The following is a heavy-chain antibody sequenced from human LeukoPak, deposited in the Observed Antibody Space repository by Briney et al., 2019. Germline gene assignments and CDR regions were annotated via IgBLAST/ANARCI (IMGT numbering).Heavy chain of an antibody. D-gene: IGHD2/OR15-2a*01. CDR2: ISSSSSYI. CDR1: GFTFSSYS. J-gene: IGHJ4*02. V-gene: IGHV3-21*01. CDR3: ARATFPEYYFDY. Sequence: GGSLRLSCAASGFTFSSYSMNWVRQAPGKGLEWVSSISSSSSYIYYADSVKGRFTISRDNAKNSLYMQMNSLRAEDTAVYYCARATFPEYYFDYWGQGTLVTVSS.